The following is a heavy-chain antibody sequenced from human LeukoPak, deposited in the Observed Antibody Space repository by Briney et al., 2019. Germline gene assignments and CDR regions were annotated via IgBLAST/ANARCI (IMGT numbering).Heavy chain of an antibody. J-gene: IGHJ3*02. V-gene: IGHV4-59*08. D-gene: IGHD6-19*01. Sequence: SETLSLTCAVSGGSITGHYWNWIRQTPRMRLEWIGYTSYSRTTIYNSYFKGRATMSIDTSKNQLYLNLTSVTATDTAVYYCAKLGHSDGWYLGAFDIWGQGTTVIVSS. CDR1: GGSITGHY. CDR3: AKLGHSDGWYLGAFDI. CDR2: TSYSRTT.